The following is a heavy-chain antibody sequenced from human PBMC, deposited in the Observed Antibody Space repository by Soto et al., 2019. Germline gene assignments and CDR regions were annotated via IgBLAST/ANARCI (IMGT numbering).Heavy chain of an antibody. V-gene: IGHV4-30-4*01. CDR3: ARTAGYVYQLLFNY. CDR1: GGSISSGDYY. D-gene: IGHD2-2*01. CDR2: IYYSGST. Sequence: PSETLSLTCTVSGGSISSGDYYWSWIRQPPGKGLEYIGYIYYSGSTYYNPSLKSRVIISLDTSKNQFSLNLSSVTAADTAVYYCARTAGYVYQLLFNYWGQGTLVTVSS. J-gene: IGHJ4*02.